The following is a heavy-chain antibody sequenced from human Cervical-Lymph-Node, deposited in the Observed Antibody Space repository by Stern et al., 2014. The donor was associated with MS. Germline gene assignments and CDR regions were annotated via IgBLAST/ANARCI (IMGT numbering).Heavy chain of an antibody. CDR3: ARQRYFDY. J-gene: IGHJ4*02. V-gene: IGHV5-51*01. CDR2: IFPGGSDI. Sequence: VQLVESGAEVKKPGESLKISCKGSGYTFTSYWIGWVRQMPGKGLEWIAIIFPGGSDIRYSPSFQGQVTFSADKSSSPAYLQWNNLKASDTAIYYCARQRYFDYWGQGTLVTVSS. CDR1: GYTFTSYW.